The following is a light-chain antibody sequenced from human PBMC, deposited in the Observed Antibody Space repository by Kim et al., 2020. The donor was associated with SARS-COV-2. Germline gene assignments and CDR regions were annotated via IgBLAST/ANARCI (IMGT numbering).Light chain of an antibody. V-gene: IGLV3-19*01. Sequence: LGQTVRITCQGDSLSFYYASWYQQKPGQAPMLVIYDKNNRPSGIPDRFSGSTSGNTASLTITGAQAEDEADYYCGSRDSDHHRVLFGGGTKLTVL. CDR3: GSRDSDHHRVL. J-gene: IGLJ2*01. CDR1: SLSFYY. CDR2: DKN.